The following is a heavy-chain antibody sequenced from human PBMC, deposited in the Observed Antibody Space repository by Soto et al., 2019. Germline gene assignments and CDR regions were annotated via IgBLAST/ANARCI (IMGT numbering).Heavy chain of an antibody. Sequence: QVQLQESGPGLVKPSQTLSLTCTVSGGSISSGGYYWSCIRQHPGKGLEWIGYIYYSGSTYYNPSLKSRVTISVDTSKNQFSLKLSSVTAADTAVYYCARVQSIVVVVAATIFDYWGQGTLVTVSS. CDR3: ARVQSIVVVVAATIFDY. D-gene: IGHD2-15*01. CDR1: GGSISSGGYY. CDR2: IYYSGST. V-gene: IGHV4-31*03. J-gene: IGHJ4*02.